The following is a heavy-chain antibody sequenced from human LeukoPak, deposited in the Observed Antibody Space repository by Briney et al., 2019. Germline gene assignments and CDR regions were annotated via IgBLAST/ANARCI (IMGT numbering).Heavy chain of an antibody. CDR3: ARTMVRGVIADY. CDR1: GFTFSDYY. J-gene: IGHJ4*02. CDR2: ISSTSSYT. V-gene: IGHV3-11*03. Sequence: GGSLRLSCAASGFTFSDYYMSWIRQAPGKGLEWVSYISSTSSYTNYADSVKGRFTISRDNAKNSLYLQMNSLRAEDTAVYYCARTMVRGVIADYWGQGTLVTVSS. D-gene: IGHD3-10*01.